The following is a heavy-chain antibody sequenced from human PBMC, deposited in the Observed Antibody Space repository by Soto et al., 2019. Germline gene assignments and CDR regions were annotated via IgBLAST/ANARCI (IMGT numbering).Heavy chain of an antibody. Sequence: QVQLQESGPGLVKPSETLSLTCTVSGGSVSSGSYYWSWIRQPPGKGLEWIGYIYYSGSTNYNPSLKSRVTISVDTSKNQFSLKLSSVTAADTAVYYCARGRDSYGFDYWGQGTLVTVSS. CDR3: ARGRDSYGFDY. J-gene: IGHJ4*02. V-gene: IGHV4-61*01. CDR1: GGSVSSGSYY. CDR2: IYYSGST. D-gene: IGHD5-18*01.